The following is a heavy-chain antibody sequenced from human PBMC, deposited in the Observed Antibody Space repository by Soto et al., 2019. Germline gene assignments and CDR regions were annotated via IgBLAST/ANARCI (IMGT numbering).Heavy chain of an antibody. CDR3: ARVFNAYTNPQFDY. CDR2: IYHSGST. Sequence: QVQLQESGPGLVKPSQTLSLICTVSGGSISSGDYYWSWIRQHPGKGLEWIGYIYHSGSTYYNLSLKSRVTISVDTPKNQFSLKLSSVTAADTAVYYCARVFNAYTNPQFDYWGQGTLVTVSS. CDR1: GGSISSGDYY. J-gene: IGHJ4*02. V-gene: IGHV4-31*03. D-gene: IGHD4-4*01.